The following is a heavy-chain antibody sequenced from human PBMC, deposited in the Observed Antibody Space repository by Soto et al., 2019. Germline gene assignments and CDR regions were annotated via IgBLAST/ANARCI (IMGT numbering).Heavy chain of an antibody. V-gene: IGHV1-8*01. D-gene: IGHD2-2*01. CDR2: MNPNSGNT. J-gene: IGHJ3*02. CDR3: ARMGFCSSASCYENAFDI. Sequence: QVQLVQSGAEVKKPGASVKVSCMASGYTFTSYVINWVRQATVQGPEWMGWMNPNSGNTSNAQKFQGRVTMTRSTSITTAYMELSSLRSEDTAVYYCARMGFCSSASCYENAFDIWGQGTMVTVSS. CDR1: GYTFTSYV.